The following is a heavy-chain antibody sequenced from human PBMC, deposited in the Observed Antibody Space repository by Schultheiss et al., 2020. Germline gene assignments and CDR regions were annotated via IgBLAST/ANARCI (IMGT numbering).Heavy chain of an antibody. D-gene: IGHD6-6*01. CDR2: IYTSGST. J-gene: IGHJ1*01. CDR1: GGSISSGSYY. V-gene: IGHV4-61*02. Sequence: SETLSLTCTVSGGSISSGSYYWSWIRQPAGKGLEWIGRIYTSGSTNYNPSLKSRVTISVDTSKNQFSLKLSSVTAADTAVYYCARDGGSEYSSSSSYFQHWGQGTRGTGYS. CDR3: ARDGGSEYSSSSSYFQH.